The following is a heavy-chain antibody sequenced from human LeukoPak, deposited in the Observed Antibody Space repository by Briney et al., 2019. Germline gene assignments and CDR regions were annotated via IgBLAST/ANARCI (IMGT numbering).Heavy chain of an antibody. Sequence: GGSLRLSCAASGFTFSSYLMSWVRQAPGKGLEWVANIKQDGSEKYYVDSVKGRFTISRDNAKNSLYLQMNSLRAEDTAVYYCARSSSGWYGLNWFDPWGQGTLVTVSS. CDR2: IKQDGSEK. V-gene: IGHV3-7*01. D-gene: IGHD6-19*01. CDR3: ARSSSGWYGLNWFDP. J-gene: IGHJ5*02. CDR1: GFTFSSYL.